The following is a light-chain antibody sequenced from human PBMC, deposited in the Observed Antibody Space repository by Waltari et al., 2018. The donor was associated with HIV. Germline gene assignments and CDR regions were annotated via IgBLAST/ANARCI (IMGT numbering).Light chain of an antibody. CDR3: QSYDTSLRGFV. CDR1: SSNIGAGYD. J-gene: IGLJ1*01. CDR2: GND. Sequence: QSVLTQPPSVSGAPGQRVTISCTGSSSNIGAGYDVLWFRQLPGLAPKLLIRGNDNRPSGVPDRFSGSKSGTSASLAITWLQAEDEADCYCQSYDTSLRGFVFGNGTKVTVL. V-gene: IGLV1-40*01.